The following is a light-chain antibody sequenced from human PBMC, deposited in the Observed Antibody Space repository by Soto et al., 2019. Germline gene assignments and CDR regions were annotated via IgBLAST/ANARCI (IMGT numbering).Light chain of an antibody. Sequence: DIQMTQSPSSLSASVGDRVTITCQASQDISNYLNWYQQKPGKAPKLLIYDASNLKTGVPSRFSGSGSGTDFTFTISSLQPEDIATYYCQQYDNLPITFGPGTKGIS. CDR2: DAS. J-gene: IGKJ3*01. V-gene: IGKV1-33*01. CDR1: QDISNY. CDR3: QQYDNLPIT.